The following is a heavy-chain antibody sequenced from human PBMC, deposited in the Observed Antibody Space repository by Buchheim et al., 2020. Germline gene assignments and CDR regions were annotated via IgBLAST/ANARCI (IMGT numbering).Heavy chain of an antibody. Sequence: QVQLVESGGGVVQPGRSLRLSCAASGFTFSSYAMHWVRQAPGKGLEWVAVISYDGSNKYYADSVKGRFTISRANSKNTLYLQMNSRRAEDTAVYYCARTNSAGEYSGYDRDAFDIWGQGT. J-gene: IGHJ3*02. D-gene: IGHD5-12*01. CDR2: ISYDGSNK. CDR3: ARTNSAGEYSGYDRDAFDI. CDR1: GFTFSSYA. V-gene: IGHV3-30-3*01.